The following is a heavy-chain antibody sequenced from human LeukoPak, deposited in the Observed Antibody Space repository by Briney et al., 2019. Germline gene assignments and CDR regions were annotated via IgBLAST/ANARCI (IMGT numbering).Heavy chain of an antibody. CDR3: ATGITPNYYYYYYMDV. CDR2: MNPNSGNT. J-gene: IGHJ6*03. Sequence: ASVKVSCKASGYTFTSYDIDWVRQATGQGLEWMGWMNPNSGNTGYAQKFQGRVTMTRNTSISTAYMGLSSLRSEDTAVYYCATGITPNYYYYYYMDVWGKGTTVTVSS. CDR1: GYTFTSYD. D-gene: IGHD3-3*01. V-gene: IGHV1-8*01.